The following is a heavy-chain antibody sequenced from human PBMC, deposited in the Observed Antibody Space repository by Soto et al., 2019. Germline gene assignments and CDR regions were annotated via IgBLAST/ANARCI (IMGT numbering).Heavy chain of an antibody. D-gene: IGHD1-20*01. CDR2: VFRSGSI. CDR3: AAYNTSRHAPFAI. J-gene: IGHJ3*02. CDR1: GGSMTTGSYF. V-gene: IGHV4-61*01. Sequence: SETLSLTCNVSGGSMTTGSYFWSWIRQPPGKGLEWIGYVFRSGSINYSPSFKSRVTISIDTSKNQFSLMLKSVTAADTAVYFCAAYNTSRHAPFAIWGRGTLVTV.